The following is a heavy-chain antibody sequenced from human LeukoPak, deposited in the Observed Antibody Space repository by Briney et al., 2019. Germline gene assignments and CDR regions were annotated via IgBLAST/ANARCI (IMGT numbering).Heavy chain of an antibody. CDR1: GFTFSSYA. V-gene: IGHV3-23*01. J-gene: IGHJ4*02. Sequence: GGSLRLSCAASGFTFSSYAMSWVRQAPGKGLEWVSAISGSGGSIYYAVSVKGRFTISRDNSKNTLYLQMNSLRAEDTAVYYCARAPPYYDILSSGDYWGQGTLVTVSS. CDR3: ARAPPYYDILSSGDY. D-gene: IGHD3-9*01. CDR2: ISGSGGSI.